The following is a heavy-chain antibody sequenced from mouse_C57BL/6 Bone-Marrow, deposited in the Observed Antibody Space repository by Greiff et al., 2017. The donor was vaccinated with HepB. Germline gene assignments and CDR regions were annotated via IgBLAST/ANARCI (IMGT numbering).Heavy chain of an antibody. CDR3: ARSSYGPLDY. V-gene: IGHV1-61*01. D-gene: IGHD1-1*02. Sequence: QVQLQQPGAELVRPGSSVKLSCKASGYTFTSYWMDWVKQRPGQGLEWIGNIYPSDSETHYNQKFKDKATLTVDKSSSTAYMQLSSLTSEDSAVYYCARSSYGPLDYWGQGTTLTVSS. J-gene: IGHJ2*01. CDR2: IYPSDSET. CDR1: GYTFTSYW.